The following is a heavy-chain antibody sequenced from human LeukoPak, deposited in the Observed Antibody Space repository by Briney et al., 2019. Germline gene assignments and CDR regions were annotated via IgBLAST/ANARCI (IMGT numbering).Heavy chain of an antibody. V-gene: IGHV4-34*01. Sequence: SETLSLTCAVSGGSISSGGYSWSWIRQPPGKGLEWIGEINHSGSTNYNPSLKSRVTISVDTSKNQFSLKLSSVTAADTAVYYCARGGRSSSWYLRGNWFDPWGQGTLVTVSS. CDR1: GGSISSGGYS. CDR2: INHSGST. D-gene: IGHD6-13*01. CDR3: ARGGRSSSWYLRGNWFDP. J-gene: IGHJ5*02.